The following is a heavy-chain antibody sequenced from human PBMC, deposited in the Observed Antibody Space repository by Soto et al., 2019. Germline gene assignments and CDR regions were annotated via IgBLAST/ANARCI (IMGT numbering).Heavy chain of an antibody. V-gene: IGHV1-69*13. Sequence: SVKVSCKASGGTFSSYATSWVRQAPGQGLEWMGGIIPIVGTANYAQKFQGGVTITADESTSTAYMELSSLRSEDTAVYYCARGRDGYSSNFFHYWGQGTLVTVSS. CDR1: GGTFSSYA. CDR2: IIPIVGTA. J-gene: IGHJ4*02. D-gene: IGHD4-4*01. CDR3: ARGRDGYSSNFFHY.